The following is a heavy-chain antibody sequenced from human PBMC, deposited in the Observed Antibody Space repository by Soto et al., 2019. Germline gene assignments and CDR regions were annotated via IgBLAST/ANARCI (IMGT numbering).Heavy chain of an antibody. CDR3: ARGAMIYYDYYGMDV. CDR2: MNPNSGNT. CDR1: GYTFTSYD. D-gene: IGHD3-22*01. Sequence: ASVKVSCKASGYTFTSYDINWVRQATGQGLEWMGWMNPNSGNTGYAQKFQGRVTMTRNTSISTAYMELSSLRSEDTAVYYCARGAMIYYDYYGMDVWGQGTTVTVSS. V-gene: IGHV1-8*01. J-gene: IGHJ6*02.